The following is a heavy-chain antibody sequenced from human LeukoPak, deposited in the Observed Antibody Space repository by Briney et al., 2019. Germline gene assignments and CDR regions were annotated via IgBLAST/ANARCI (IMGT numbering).Heavy chain of an antibody. CDR2: IHHSGNS. J-gene: IGHJ5*02. V-gene: IGHV4-59*02. CDR3: TRGHWGLQS. CDR1: GASVTDYY. D-gene: IGHD7-27*01. Sequence: SETLSLICTVSGASVTDYYWSWIRQSPGKGLEWISYIHHSGNSDYNPSLRSRVTTSLDTSKNQFSLNLISVTAADTAVYYCTRGHWGLQSWSQGTLVTVSS.